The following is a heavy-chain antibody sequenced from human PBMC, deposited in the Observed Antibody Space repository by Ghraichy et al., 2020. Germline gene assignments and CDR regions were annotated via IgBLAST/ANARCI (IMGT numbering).Heavy chain of an antibody. J-gene: IGHJ4*02. CDR2: IYWDDDK. CDR3: ARRIVGSTIFDY. D-gene: IGHD1-26*01. V-gene: IGHV2-5*02. CDR1: GFSLSTSGVG. Sequence: SGPTLVKPTQTLTLTCTFSGFSLSTSGVGVGWIRQPPGKALEWLALIYWDDDKRYRPSLKSRLTITKDTSKNQVVLTMTNMDPVDTATYYCARRIVGSTIFDYWGQGTLVTVSS.